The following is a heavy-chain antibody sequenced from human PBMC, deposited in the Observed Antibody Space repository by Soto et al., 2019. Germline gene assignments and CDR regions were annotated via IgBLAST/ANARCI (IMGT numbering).Heavy chain of an antibody. CDR3: AKEVPRRVRGYSYGNGAFDT. J-gene: IGHJ3*02. V-gene: IGHV3-9*01. D-gene: IGHD5-18*01. Sequence: PGGSLRLSCAASGFTFDDYAMHWVRQAPGKGLELVSGISWNSGSIGYADSVKGRFTISRDNAKNSLYLQMNSLRAEDTALYYCAKEVPRRVRGYSYGNGAFDTWGQGTMVTVSS. CDR1: GFTFDDYA. CDR2: ISWNSGSI.